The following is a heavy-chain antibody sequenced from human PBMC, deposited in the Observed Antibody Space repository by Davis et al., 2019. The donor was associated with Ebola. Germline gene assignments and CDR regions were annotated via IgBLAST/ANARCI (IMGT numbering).Heavy chain of an antibody. CDR1: GFTVSSNY. CDR3: AKVEGPFDY. J-gene: IGHJ4*02. Sequence: GESLKISCAASGFTVSSNYMSWVRQAPGKGLEWVSAISGSGGSTYYADSVKGRFTISRDNSKNTLYLQMNSLRAEDTAVYYCAKVEGPFDYWGQGTLVTVSS. CDR2: ISGSGGST. V-gene: IGHV3-23*01. D-gene: IGHD1-1*01.